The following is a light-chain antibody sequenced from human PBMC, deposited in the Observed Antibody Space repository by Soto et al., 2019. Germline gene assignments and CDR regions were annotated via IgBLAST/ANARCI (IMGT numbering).Light chain of an antibody. J-gene: IGLJ3*02. CDR3: SSYTTSSTLV. CDR1: SSDVGGYNY. CDR2: EVS. Sequence: QSVLTQPASVSGSPGQSITISCTGTSSDVGGYNYVSWYQQHPGKAPKLMIYEVSNRPLGVSNRFSGSKSGNTASLTISGLQAEDEADYYCSSYTTSSTLVFGGGTKVTVL. V-gene: IGLV2-14*01.